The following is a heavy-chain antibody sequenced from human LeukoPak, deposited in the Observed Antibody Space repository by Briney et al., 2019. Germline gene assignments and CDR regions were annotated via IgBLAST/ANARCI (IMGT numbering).Heavy chain of an antibody. CDR3: AKAPVTTCRGAYCYPFDY. CDR2: ISDSGNT. CDR1: GFTFSSYS. J-gene: IGHJ4*02. Sequence: GGSLRLSCAASGFTFSSYSMSWVRQAPGKGLEWVSAISDSGNTYHADSVKGRFTISRDSSKNTLFLQMNRLRPEDAAVYYCAKAPVTTCRGAYCYPFDYWGQGTLVTVSS. D-gene: IGHD2-21*01. V-gene: IGHV3-23*01.